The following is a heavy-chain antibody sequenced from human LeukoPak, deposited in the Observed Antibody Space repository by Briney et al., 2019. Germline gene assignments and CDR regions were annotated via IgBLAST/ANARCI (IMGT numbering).Heavy chain of an antibody. Sequence: GGSLRLSCAASGLPYSRYCIHGVRQAPGKGLVWVSRINTDGSSTTHADSVKGRFTISGDNAKNTLYLQMNSFRAEDTAVYYCTRSAYYYRSGYYHDYWGQGNLVTVSS. CDR2: INTDGSST. J-gene: IGHJ4*01. V-gene: IGHV3-74*01. CDR3: TRSAYYYRSGYYHDY. CDR1: GLPYSRYC. D-gene: IGHD3-22*01.